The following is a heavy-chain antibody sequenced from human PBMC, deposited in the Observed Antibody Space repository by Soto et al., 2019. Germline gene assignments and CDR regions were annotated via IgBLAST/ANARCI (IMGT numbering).Heavy chain of an antibody. CDR3: TREADTATTDDALDI. Sequence: EVQLVESGGGLVQPGGSLKLSCAASGFTFGGSAIHWVRQASGKGLEWVGRIRGKANNYATTYGASVKGRLTISRDDSENTAFMQMNSLKTENTAVYYCTREADTATTDDALDIWGRGRMVMVSS. CDR1: GFTFGGSA. CDR2: IRGKANNYAT. D-gene: IGHD5-18*01. V-gene: IGHV3-73*02. J-gene: IGHJ3*02.